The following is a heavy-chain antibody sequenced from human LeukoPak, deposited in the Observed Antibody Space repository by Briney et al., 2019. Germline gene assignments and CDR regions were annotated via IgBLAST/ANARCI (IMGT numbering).Heavy chain of an antibody. Sequence: SDTLSLTCTASGYSISSGYYWGWIRPPPGKGLEWIGSIYHSGSTYYNPSLKSRVTISVDTSKNHFSLKLSSVTAADTAVYYCARAGVMGTYYYMDVWGKGTTVTVSS. CDR1: GYSISSGYY. V-gene: IGHV4-38-2*02. J-gene: IGHJ6*03. D-gene: IGHD2-21*01. CDR2: IYHSGST. CDR3: ARAGVMGTYYYMDV.